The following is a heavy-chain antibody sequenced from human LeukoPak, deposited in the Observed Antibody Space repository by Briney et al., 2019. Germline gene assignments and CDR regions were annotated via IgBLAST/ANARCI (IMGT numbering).Heavy chain of an antibody. V-gene: IGHV3-74*01. J-gene: IGHJ4*02. Sequence: GGSLRLSCAASGFSFSSTWMHWVRQAPGRGLEWVSLINNDATSKTYADSVKGRFTISRDNAKNTVYLQMDSLRAEDTAVYYCARGGSSVVVVAATGHYFDYWGQGILVTVSS. D-gene: IGHD2-15*01. CDR3: ARGGSSVVVVAATGHYFDY. CDR1: GFSFSSTW. CDR2: INNDATSK.